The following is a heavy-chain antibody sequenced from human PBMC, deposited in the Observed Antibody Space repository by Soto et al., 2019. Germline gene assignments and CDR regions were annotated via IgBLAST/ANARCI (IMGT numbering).Heavy chain of an antibody. D-gene: IGHD4-17*01. CDR2: IYYSGST. J-gene: IGHJ6*02. Sequence: SETLSLTCTVSGGSISSYYWSWIRQPPGKGLEWIGYIYYSGSTNYNPSLKSRVTISVDTSKNQFSLKLSSVTAADTAVYYCARGIYGDYLDYYYYYGMDVWGQGTTVTVSS. V-gene: IGHV4-59*01. CDR3: ARGIYGDYLDYYYYYGMDV. CDR1: GGSISSYY.